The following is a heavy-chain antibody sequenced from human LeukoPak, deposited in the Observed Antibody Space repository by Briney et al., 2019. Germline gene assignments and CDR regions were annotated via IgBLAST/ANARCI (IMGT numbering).Heavy chain of an antibody. J-gene: IGHJ4*02. Sequence: GGSLRLSCAASGFTFSSYAMNWVRQAPGKGLEWVSIIFGTGDTTYYADSVKGRFTVSRDNSRNTLYLQMNDLRPEDTAKYYCAKRNTMIRGGPCFDHWGQGLLVTVSS. CDR3: AKRNTMIRGGPCFDH. D-gene: IGHD3-10*01. CDR2: IFGTGDTT. CDR1: GFTFSSYA. V-gene: IGHV3-23*01.